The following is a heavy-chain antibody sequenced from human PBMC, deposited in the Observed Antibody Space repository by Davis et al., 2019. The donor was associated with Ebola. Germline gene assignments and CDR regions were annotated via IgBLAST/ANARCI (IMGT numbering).Heavy chain of an antibody. CDR3: AREASTQPYYFDY. J-gene: IGHJ4*02. CDR2: IYYSGST. D-gene: IGHD2-2*01. V-gene: IGHV4-59*01. CDR1: GGSISSYY. Sequence: PSETLSLTCTVSGGSISSYYWSWIRQPPGKGLEWIGYIYYSGSTNYNPSLKSRVTISVDTSKNQFSLKLSSVTAADTAVYYCAREASTQPYYFDYWGQGTLVTVSS.